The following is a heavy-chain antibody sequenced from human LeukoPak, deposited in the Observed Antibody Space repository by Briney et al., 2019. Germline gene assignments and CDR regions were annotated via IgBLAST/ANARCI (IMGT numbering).Heavy chain of an antibody. J-gene: IGHJ6*02. Sequence: GGSLRLSCAASGFTFSSYGMHWVRQAPGKGLEWVAVIWYDGSNKYYADSVKGRSTISRDNSKNTLYLQMNSLRAEDTAVYYCARERDSSQPYYYYGMDVWGQGTTVTVSS. CDR3: ARERDSSQPYYYYGMDV. CDR1: GFTFSSYG. CDR2: IWYDGSNK. D-gene: IGHD6-13*01. V-gene: IGHV3-33*01.